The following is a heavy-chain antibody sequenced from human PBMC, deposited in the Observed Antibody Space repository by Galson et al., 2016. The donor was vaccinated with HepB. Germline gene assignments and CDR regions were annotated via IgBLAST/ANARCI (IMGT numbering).Heavy chain of an antibody. CDR3: SRVGGPVPLDY. J-gene: IGHJ4*02. CDR1: GFTFSGSA. CDR2: IRGKAHSHAT. V-gene: IGHV3-73*01. Sequence: SLRLSCAASGFTFSGSAINWVRQASGKGLEWVGRIRGKAHSHATAYAASVQGRFTISRDDSKNTAYLQMNSLKTEDTAVYYCSRVGGPVPLDYWGQGTLVTVSS. D-gene: IGHD1-26*01.